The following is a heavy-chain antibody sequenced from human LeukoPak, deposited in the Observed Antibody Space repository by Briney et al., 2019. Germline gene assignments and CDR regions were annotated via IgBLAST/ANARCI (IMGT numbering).Heavy chain of an antibody. J-gene: IGHJ4*02. D-gene: IGHD3-22*01. CDR1: GYTFTGYY. Sequence: GASVKVSCKASGYTFTGYYMHWVRQAPGQGLEWMGWINPNSGGTNYAQKFQGRVTMTRDTSISTAYMELSRLRSDDTAVYYCARYSYDSSGSANFDYWGQGTLVTVSS. CDR2: INPNSGGT. CDR3: ARYSYDSSGSANFDY. V-gene: IGHV1-2*02.